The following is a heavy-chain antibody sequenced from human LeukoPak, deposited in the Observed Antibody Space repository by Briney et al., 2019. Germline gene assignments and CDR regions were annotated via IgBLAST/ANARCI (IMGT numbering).Heavy chain of an antibody. V-gene: IGHV4-59*01. J-gene: IGHJ1*01. CDR1: GGSISSYY. CDR2: IYYGGST. Sequence: SETLSLTCTVSGGSISSYYWSWIRQPPGKGLEWIGYIYYGGSTNYNPSLKSRVTISVDTSKNQFSLKLSSVTAADTAVYYCARGGGNTYYYDSSGYKEYFQHWGQGTLVTVSS. D-gene: IGHD3-22*01. CDR3: ARGGGNTYYYDSSGYKEYFQH.